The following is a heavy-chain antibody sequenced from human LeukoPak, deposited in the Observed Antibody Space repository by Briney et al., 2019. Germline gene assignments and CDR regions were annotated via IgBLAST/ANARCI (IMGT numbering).Heavy chain of an antibody. J-gene: IGHJ5*02. CDR3: AKVRYIAAAGTDWFDP. CDR1: GFTFSSYA. D-gene: IGHD6-13*01. Sequence: GGSLRLSCAASGFTFSSYAMSWVRQAPGKGLEWVSAISGSGGSTYYADSVKGRFTISRDNSKNTLYLQMNSLRAEDTAVYYCAKVRYIAAAGTDWFDPRGQGTLVTVSS. V-gene: IGHV3-23*01. CDR2: ISGSGGST.